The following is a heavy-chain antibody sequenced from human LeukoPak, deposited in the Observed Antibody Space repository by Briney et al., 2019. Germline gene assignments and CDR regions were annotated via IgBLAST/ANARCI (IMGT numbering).Heavy chain of an antibody. J-gene: IGHJ4*02. CDR1: GYTFTSNY. V-gene: IGHV1-46*01. Sequence: ASVKVSCTASGYTFTSNYIHWVRQAPGQGLEWMGMIYPRDGSTSYAQKFQGRVTVTRDTSTSAVHMELSGLRSEDTAVYYCARDQEGFDYWGQGTLVTVSS. CDR3: ARDQEGFDY. CDR2: IYPRDGST.